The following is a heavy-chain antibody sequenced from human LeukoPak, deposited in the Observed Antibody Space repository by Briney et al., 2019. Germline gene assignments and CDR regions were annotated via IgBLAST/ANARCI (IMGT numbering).Heavy chain of an antibody. D-gene: IGHD3-22*01. V-gene: IGHV1-69*05. CDR1: GGTFSSYA. CDR2: IIPIFGTA. CDR3: ARPYYYDSSGYWDY. Sequence: SVKVSCKASGGTFSSYAISWVRQAPGQGLEWMGGIIPIFGTANYAQKFQGRVTITTDESTSTAYMELSSLRSEDTAVYYCARPYYYDSSGYWDYWGQGTLVTVSS. J-gene: IGHJ4*02.